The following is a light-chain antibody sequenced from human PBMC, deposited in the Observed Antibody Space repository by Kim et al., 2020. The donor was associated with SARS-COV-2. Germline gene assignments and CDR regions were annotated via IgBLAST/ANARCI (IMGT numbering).Light chain of an antibody. CDR3: QQYDT. J-gene: IGKJ3*01. CDR2: GAS. Sequence: TVSISRGERATLSCRASQSVSGSYLAWYQQKPGQAPRLIIYGASSRATSIPDRCSGSGSGTDFTLTISRLEPEDFAVYYCQQYDTFGPGTKVDIK. V-gene: IGKV3-20*01. CDR1: QSVSGSY.